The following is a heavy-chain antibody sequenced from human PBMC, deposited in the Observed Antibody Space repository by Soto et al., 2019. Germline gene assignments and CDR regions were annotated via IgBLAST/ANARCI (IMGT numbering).Heavy chain of an antibody. V-gene: IGHV1-18*04. CDR1: GYTFISYG. D-gene: IGHD1-26*01. J-gene: IGHJ4*01. CDR2: ISAYNGNT. Sequence: ASVKISCKGSGYTFISYGVSWVRQAPGQGLEWMGWISAYNGNTNYAQKFQDRVTMTTETSTSTAYRELRSLTSDDTATYYCARDEPIVGGPTPGDYWGHGTLVTVSS. CDR3: ARDEPIVGGPTPGDY.